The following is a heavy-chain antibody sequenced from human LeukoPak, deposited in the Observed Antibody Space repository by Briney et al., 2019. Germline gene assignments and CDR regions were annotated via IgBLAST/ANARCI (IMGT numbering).Heavy chain of an antibody. V-gene: IGHV4-59*01. Sequence: PSETLSLTCTVSGGSISAYYWSWIRQPPGKGLEWIGYIHYSGTTNYYPSLKSRVTIALDTSKNQFSLKLNSVTAADTAVYYCARFGTSSTRFFDQWGQGTLVTVSS. CDR3: ARFGTSSTRFFDQ. CDR1: GGSISAYY. J-gene: IGHJ4*02. D-gene: IGHD6-6*01. CDR2: IHYSGTT.